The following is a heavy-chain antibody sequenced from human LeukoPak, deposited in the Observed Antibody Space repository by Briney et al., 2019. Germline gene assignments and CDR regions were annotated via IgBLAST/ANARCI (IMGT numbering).Heavy chain of an antibody. J-gene: IGHJ4*02. Sequence: GESLKISCKASGYSFTTYWIAWVRQMPGKGLEWMGMIYPGDSDTRYSPSFQGQITISVDKSISIAYLQWSRLKASDTAMYYCARLLQGVAGTWGYWGQGTLVTVS. V-gene: IGHV5-51*01. CDR3: ARLLQGVAGTWGY. D-gene: IGHD6-19*01. CDR2: IYPGDSDT. CDR1: GYSFTTYW.